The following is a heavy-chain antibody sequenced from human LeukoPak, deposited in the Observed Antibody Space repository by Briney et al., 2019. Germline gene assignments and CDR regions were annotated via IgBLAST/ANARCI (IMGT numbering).Heavy chain of an antibody. Sequence: SETLSLTCAAYGGSFSGYYWSWIRQPPGKGLEWIGEINHSGSTNYNPSLKSRVTISVDTSKNQFSLKLSSVTAADTAVYYCARGLITFGGVIVNRGLYFDYWGQGTLVTVSS. CDR1: GGSFSGYY. CDR2: INHSGST. D-gene: IGHD3-16*02. CDR3: ARGLITFGGVIVNRGLYFDY. V-gene: IGHV4-34*01. J-gene: IGHJ4*02.